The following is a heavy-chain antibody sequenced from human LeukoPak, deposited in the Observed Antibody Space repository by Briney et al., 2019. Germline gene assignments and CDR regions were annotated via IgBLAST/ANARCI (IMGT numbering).Heavy chain of an antibody. CDR2: ISSGPSTM. CDR3: ALLAVASDFDY. CDR1: GFMFSSFE. J-gene: IGHJ4*02. V-gene: IGHV3-48*03. D-gene: IGHD6-19*01. Sequence: GGSLRLSCAASGFMFSSFEMYWVRQAPGKGLEWVSYISSGPSTMYYADSVKGRFTISRDNARNSLFLQMNSLRAEDTAVYYCALLAVASDFDYWGQGTLVTVSS.